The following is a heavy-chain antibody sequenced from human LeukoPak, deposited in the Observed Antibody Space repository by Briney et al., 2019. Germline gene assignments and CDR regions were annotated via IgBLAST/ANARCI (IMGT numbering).Heavy chain of an antibody. CDR1: GYTFTTYY. J-gene: IGHJ4*02. Sequence: ASVKVSCKAFGYTFTTYYIHWVRQAPGQGLEWMGIINPSVGTTKYPDKFQGRVTMTRDTSTSIVYMELSGLGSDDTATYYCTRAQSYCTSSSCSADYWGQGTLVTVSS. D-gene: IGHD2-15*01. CDR2: INPSVGTT. CDR3: TRAQSYCTSSSCSADY. V-gene: IGHV1-46*01.